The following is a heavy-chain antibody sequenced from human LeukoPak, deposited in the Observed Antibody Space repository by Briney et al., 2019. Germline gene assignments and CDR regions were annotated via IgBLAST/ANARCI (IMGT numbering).Heavy chain of an antibody. J-gene: IGHJ3*02. CDR1: GFTFRSHD. Sequence: GGSLRLXCAASGFTFRSHDMHWVRQAPGKGLEWVTFVRFDGSDKKYADSVKGRFIISRDNSKNTLSLQMISLRAEDTAVYYCAKSLYPDAFDIWGQGTMVTVS. CDR3: AKSLYPDAFDI. CDR2: VRFDGSDK. D-gene: IGHD2-8*01. V-gene: IGHV3-30*02.